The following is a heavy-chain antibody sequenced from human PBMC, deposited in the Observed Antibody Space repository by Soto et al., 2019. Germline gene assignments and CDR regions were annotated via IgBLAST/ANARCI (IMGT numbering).Heavy chain of an antibody. CDR2: ISSGGSII. CDR3: ARDLGYYASDGYFDY. Sequence: PGGSLRLSCAASGFTFSDYYMSWIRQAPGKGLEWVSYISSGGSIIYYADSVKGRFTISRDNAKNSLYLQLNSLRAEDTAVYYCARDLGYYASDGYFDYWGQGTVVTVSS. V-gene: IGHV3-11*01. CDR1: GFTFSDYY. J-gene: IGHJ4*02. D-gene: IGHD3-22*01.